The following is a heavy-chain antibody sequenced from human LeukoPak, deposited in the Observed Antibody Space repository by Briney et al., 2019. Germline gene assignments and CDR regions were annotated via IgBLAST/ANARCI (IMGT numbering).Heavy chain of an antibody. CDR2: IYHSGST. J-gene: IGHJ3*02. CDR1: GGSISSGGYY. V-gene: IGHV4-30-2*01. D-gene: IGHD4-17*01. CDR3: ARHRGDYDAFDI. Sequence: PSQTLSLTCTVSGGSISSGGYYWSWIRQPPGKGLEWIGYIYHSGSTYYNPSLKSRVTISVDTSKNQYSLKLSSVTAADTAVYYCARHRGDYDAFDIWGQGTMVTVSS.